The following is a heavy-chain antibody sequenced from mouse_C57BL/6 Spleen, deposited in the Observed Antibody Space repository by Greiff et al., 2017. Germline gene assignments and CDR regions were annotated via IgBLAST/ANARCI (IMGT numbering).Heavy chain of an antibody. J-gene: IGHJ1*03. V-gene: IGHV3-6*01. D-gene: IGHD1-2*01. CDR1: GYSITSGYY. Sequence: EVQVVESGPGLVKPSQSLSLTCSVTGYSITSGYYWNWIRQFPGNKLEWMGYISYDGSNNYNPSLKNRISITRDTSKNQFFLKLNSVTTEDTATYYCAREDTARDFDVWGTGTTVTVSS. CDR2: ISYDGSN. CDR3: AREDTARDFDV.